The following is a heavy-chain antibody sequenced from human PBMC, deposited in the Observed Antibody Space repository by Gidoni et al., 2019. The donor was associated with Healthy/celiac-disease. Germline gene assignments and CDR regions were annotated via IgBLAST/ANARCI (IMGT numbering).Heavy chain of an antibody. Sequence: EVQLLESGGGLVQPGGSMRLSCSASGFTFIRYAMSWVRQAPVKGLEWVSDISGRGGSTYYADSVKGRFTSSRENSKNTLYMQMNSLRAEDTAVYYCAKDREIGVVTALKDYWGQGTLVTVSS. D-gene: IGHD2-21*02. J-gene: IGHJ4*02. CDR1: GFTFIRYA. CDR2: ISGRGGST. CDR3: AKDREIGVVTALKDY. V-gene: IGHV3-23*01.